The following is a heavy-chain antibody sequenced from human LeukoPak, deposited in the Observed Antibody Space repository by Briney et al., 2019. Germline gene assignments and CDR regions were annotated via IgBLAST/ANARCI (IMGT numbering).Heavy chain of an antibody. V-gene: IGHV1-69*13. Sequence: SVKVSCKASGGTSSSYAISWVRQAPGQGLEWMGGIIPIFGTANYAQKFQGRVTITADESTSTAYMELSSLRSEDTAVYYCARGVEYSSSSASDYWGQGTLVTVSS. CDR3: ARGVEYSSSSASDY. CDR1: GGTSSSYA. CDR2: IIPIFGTA. D-gene: IGHD6-6*01. J-gene: IGHJ4*02.